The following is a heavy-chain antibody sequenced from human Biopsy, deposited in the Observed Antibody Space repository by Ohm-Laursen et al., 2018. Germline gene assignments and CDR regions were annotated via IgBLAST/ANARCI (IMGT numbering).Heavy chain of an antibody. CDR2: IWYDGSNK. J-gene: IGHJ4*02. CDR3: AREGDDSSGYTPHYFDY. CDR1: GFTFSIYG. Sequence: SLRLSCTASGFTFSIYGMHWVRQVPGKGLEWVAVIWYDGSNKYYADSVKGRFTISRDDPKNTLYLQMNSLRAEDTAVYYCAREGDDSSGYTPHYFDYWGQGTLVTVSS. V-gene: IGHV3-33*01. D-gene: IGHD3-22*01.